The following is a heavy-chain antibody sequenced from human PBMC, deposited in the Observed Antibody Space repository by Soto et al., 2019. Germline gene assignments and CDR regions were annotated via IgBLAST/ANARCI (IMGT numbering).Heavy chain of an antibody. J-gene: IGHJ4*02. Sequence: EVQLLESGGGLVQPGGSLRLYCAASGFTFSSYAMSWVRQAPGKGLEWVSAISGSGGSTYYADSVKGRFTISRDNSKNTLYLQMNSLRAEDTAVYYCANHLWFGELSNWGQGTLVTVSS. CDR3: ANHLWFGELSN. V-gene: IGHV3-23*01. CDR2: ISGSGGST. D-gene: IGHD3-10*01. CDR1: GFTFSSYA.